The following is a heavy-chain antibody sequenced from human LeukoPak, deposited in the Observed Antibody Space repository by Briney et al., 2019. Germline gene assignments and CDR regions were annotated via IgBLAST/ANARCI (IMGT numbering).Heavy chain of an antibody. D-gene: IGHD6-19*01. J-gene: IGHJ4*02. Sequence: GASVKVSCKVSGYTLTELSMHWVRQAPGQGLEWMGRIIPILGIANYAQKFQGRVTITADKSTSTAYMELSSLRSEDTAVYYCARGSGWYGGYFDYWGQGTLVTVSS. CDR2: IIPILGIA. CDR3: ARGSGWYGGYFDY. CDR1: GYTLTELS. V-gene: IGHV1-69*04.